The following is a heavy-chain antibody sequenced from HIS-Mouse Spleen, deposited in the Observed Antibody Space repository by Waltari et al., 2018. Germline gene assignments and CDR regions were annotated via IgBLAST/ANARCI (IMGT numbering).Heavy chain of an antibody. CDR2: ISYDGSNK. D-gene: IGHD6-6*01. J-gene: IGHJ4*02. CDR1: GVTVSSYA. Sequence: QVQLVESGGGVVQAGRAVRPSWAASGVTVSSYAMHWVRQAPGKGLEWVAVISYDGSNKYYADSVKGRFTISRDNSKNTLYLQMNSLRAEDTAVYYCASHHIAALDYWGQGTLVTVSS. CDR3: ASHHIAALDY. V-gene: IGHV3-30-3*01.